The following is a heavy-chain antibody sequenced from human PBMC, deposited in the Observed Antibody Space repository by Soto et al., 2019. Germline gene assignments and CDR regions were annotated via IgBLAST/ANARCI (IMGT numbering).Heavy chain of an antibody. CDR3: AHVGGLEQWLYRLDH. CDR2: IYWADDK. D-gene: IGHD6-19*01. Sequence: QITLKESGPSLVKTTQTLTLTCTFSGVSLTTTGVGVVWIRQPPAKALEWLALIYWADDKHYSPSLRSRLTVTTDTTKNQVVRTLTNVDPADTGTSFCAHVGGLEQWLYRLDHWGQGTLVPGSS. J-gene: IGHJ1*01. CDR1: GVSLTTTGVG. V-gene: IGHV2-5*02.